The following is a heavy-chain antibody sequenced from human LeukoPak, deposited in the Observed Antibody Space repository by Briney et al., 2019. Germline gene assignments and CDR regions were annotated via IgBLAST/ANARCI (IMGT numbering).Heavy chain of an antibody. CDR2: ISGSGDST. CDR1: GFTFSSYG. J-gene: IGHJ4*02. CDR3: VRGQLLLGTQH. D-gene: IGHD2-15*01. V-gene: IGHV3-23*01. Sequence: PGGSLRLSCAASGFTFSSYGMSWVRQAPGKGLEWVSAISGSGDSTYYADSVKGRFTISRDNSKNKLYLQMNSLRAEDTAVYYCVRGQLLLGTQHWGQGTLVTVSS.